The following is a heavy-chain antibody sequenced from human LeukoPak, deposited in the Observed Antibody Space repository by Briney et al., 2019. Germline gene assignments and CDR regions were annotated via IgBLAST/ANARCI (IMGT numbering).Heavy chain of an antibody. CDR1: GFTFSNAW. Sequence: GGSLRLSCAASGFTFSNAWMNWARQSPGKGLEWVGRIKSKTDGGTIDYGAPVKGRFTISRDDSKNTLFLQMSSLKTEDTAMYHCTTGVRDSSGYYNFDYWGQGTLVTVSS. D-gene: IGHD3-22*01. V-gene: IGHV3-15*01. J-gene: IGHJ4*02. CDR3: TTGVRDSSGYYNFDY. CDR2: IKSKTDGGTI.